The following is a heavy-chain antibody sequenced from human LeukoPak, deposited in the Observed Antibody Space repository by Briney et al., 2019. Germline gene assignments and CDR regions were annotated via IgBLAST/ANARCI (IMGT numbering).Heavy chain of an antibody. J-gene: IGHJ5*02. Sequence: SETLSLTCTVSGGSISSYYWSWIRQPPGKGLEWIGYIYYSGSTNYNPSLKSRVTISVDTSKNQFSLKLSSVTAADTAVYYGARACGDVVVPAAMGWFDPWGQGTLVTVSS. V-gene: IGHV4-59*01. CDR1: GGSISSYY. CDR2: IYYSGST. CDR3: ARACGDVVVPAAMGWFDP. D-gene: IGHD2-2*01.